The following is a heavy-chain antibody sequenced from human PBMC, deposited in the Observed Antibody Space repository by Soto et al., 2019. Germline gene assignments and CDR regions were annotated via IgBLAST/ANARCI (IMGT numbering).Heavy chain of an antibody. Sequence: VQLLESGGGLVQPGGSLRLSCAASGFTFSSYAMSWVRQAPGKGLEWVSAISGSGGSTYYADSVKGRFTISRDNSKNTLYLQMNSLRAEDTAVYYCAKDPMLKGRGYNWNYAQFDYWGQGTLVTVSS. CDR1: GFTFSSYA. D-gene: IGHD1-7*01. J-gene: IGHJ4*02. CDR2: ISGSGGST. CDR3: AKDPMLKGRGYNWNYAQFDY. V-gene: IGHV3-23*01.